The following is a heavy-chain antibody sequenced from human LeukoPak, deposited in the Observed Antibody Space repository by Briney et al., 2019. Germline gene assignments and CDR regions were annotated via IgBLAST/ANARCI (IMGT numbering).Heavy chain of an antibody. V-gene: IGHV4-34*01. J-gene: IGHJ4*02. Sequence: SETLSLTCAVYGGSFSGYYWSWIRQPPGKGLEWIGEINHSGSTNYNPSLKSRVTISVDTSKNQFSLKLSSVTAADTAVYYCARVRARYYDTSGYYYYFDYWGQGTLVTVSS. CDR1: GGSFSGYY. CDR3: ARVRARYYDTSGYYYYFDY. CDR2: INHSGST. D-gene: IGHD3-22*01.